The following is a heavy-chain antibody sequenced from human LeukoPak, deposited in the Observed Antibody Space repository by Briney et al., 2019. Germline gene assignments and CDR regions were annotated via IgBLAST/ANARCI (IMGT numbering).Heavy chain of an antibody. V-gene: IGHV2-5*01. D-gene: IGHD4-17*01. J-gene: IGHJ4*02. CDR2: IYWNDVK. Sequence: SGPTLVNPTQTLTLTCTFSGVSLSTSGVGVGWTRPPPGKALEWLALIYWNDVKHYNPSLKSRLTITRDTSKNQVVLRMINLDPGDTATYYCARHDYGAYVAYWGQGTLVTVSS. CDR1: GVSLSTSGVG. CDR3: ARHDYGAYVAY.